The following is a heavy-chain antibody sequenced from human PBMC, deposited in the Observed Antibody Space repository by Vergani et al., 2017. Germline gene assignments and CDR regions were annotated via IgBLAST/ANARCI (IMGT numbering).Heavy chain of an antibody. CDR2: IIPIFGTA. Sequence: QVQLVQSGAEVKKPGSSVKVSCKASGGTFSSYAISWVRQAPGQGLEWMGGIIPIFGTANYAQKFQGRVTITADESTSTAYMELSSLRSEDTAVYYCATGYFDWLLDYYYYMDVWGKGTTVTVSS. J-gene: IGHJ6*03. CDR3: ATGYFDWLLDYYYYMDV. V-gene: IGHV1-69*01. D-gene: IGHD3-9*01. CDR1: GGTFSSYA.